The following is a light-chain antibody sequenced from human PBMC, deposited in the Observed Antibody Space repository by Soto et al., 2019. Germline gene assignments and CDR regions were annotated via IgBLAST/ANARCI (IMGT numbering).Light chain of an antibody. CDR3: CSYAGSSNFYV. Sequence: QSVLTQPASVSGSPGQSITISCTGTSSDVGSYNLVSWYQQHPGKAPKLVIYEGSKRPSGVSNRFSGSKSGNTASLTISGFQAEDEADYYCCSYAGSSNFYVFGTGTKVTVL. V-gene: IGLV2-23*01. CDR1: SSDVGSYNL. J-gene: IGLJ1*01. CDR2: EGS.